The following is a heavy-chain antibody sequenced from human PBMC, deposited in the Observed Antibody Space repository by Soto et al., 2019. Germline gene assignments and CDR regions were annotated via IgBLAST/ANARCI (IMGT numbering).Heavy chain of an antibody. J-gene: IGHJ4*02. CDR3: ARGTDYGDYFDY. D-gene: IGHD4-17*01. Sequence: GGSLRLSCAASGFTFSSYGMHWVRQAPGKGLEWVAVIWYDGSNKYYADSVKGRFTISRDNSKNTLYLQMNSLRAEDTAVYYCARGTDYGDYFDYWGQGTLVTVSS. CDR2: IWYDGSNK. CDR1: GFTFSSYG. V-gene: IGHV3-33*01.